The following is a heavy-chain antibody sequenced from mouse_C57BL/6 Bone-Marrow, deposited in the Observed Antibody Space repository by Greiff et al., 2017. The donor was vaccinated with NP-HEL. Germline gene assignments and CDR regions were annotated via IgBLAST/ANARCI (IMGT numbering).Heavy chain of an antibody. CDR2: IYPGDGDT. D-gene: IGHD2-4*01. CDR1: GYAFSSSW. Sequence: VHLVESGPELVKPGASVKISCKASGYAFSSSWMNWVKQRPGKGLEWIGRIYPGDGDTNYNGKFKGKATLTADKSSSTAYMQLSSLTSEDSAVYFCARGDDYEEWFAYWGQGTLVTVSA. V-gene: IGHV1-82*01. CDR3: ARGDDYEEWFAY. J-gene: IGHJ3*01.